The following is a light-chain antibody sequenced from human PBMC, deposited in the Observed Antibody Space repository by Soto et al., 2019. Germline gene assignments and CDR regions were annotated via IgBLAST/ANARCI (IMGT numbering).Light chain of an antibody. CDR1: QSVSSY. CDR2: DAS. V-gene: IGKV3-11*01. Sequence: EIVLTQSPATLSLSPGESATLSCRASQSVSSYLAWYQQKPGQAPRLLIYDASNRATGIPARFSGSGSGTDLNLTITRLQPEDFAVYYCQKYGASPITCGQGTRLEIK. CDR3: QKYGASPIT. J-gene: IGKJ5*01.